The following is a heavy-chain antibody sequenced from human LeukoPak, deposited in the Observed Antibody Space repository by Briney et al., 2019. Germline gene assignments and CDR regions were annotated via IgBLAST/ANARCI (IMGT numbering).Heavy chain of an antibody. CDR2: IYTSGST. V-gene: IGHV4-4*07. Sequence: SETLSLTCTVSGGSISSYYWSWIRQPAGKGLEWIGRIYTSGSTNYNPSLRSRVTMSVDASKNQFSLKLSSVTAADTAVYYCARAGAGSSGWYLGFDYWGQGTLVTVSS. CDR3: ARAGAGSSGWYLGFDY. D-gene: IGHD6-19*01. CDR1: GGSISSYY. J-gene: IGHJ4*02.